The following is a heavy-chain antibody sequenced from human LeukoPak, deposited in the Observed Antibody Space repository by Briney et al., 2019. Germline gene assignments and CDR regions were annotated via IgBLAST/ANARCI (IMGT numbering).Heavy chain of an antibody. CDR3: ARDFLEAFFDY. CDR2: IWYDGSNK. V-gene: IGHV3-33*01. D-gene: IGHD3-3*01. Sequence: GGSLRLSCAASGFTFSSYGMHWVRQAPGKGLEWVAVIWYDGSNKYYADSVKGRFTISRDNSKNTLYLQMNSLRAEDTAVYYCARDFLEAFFDYWGQGTLVTVPS. CDR1: GFTFSSYG. J-gene: IGHJ4*02.